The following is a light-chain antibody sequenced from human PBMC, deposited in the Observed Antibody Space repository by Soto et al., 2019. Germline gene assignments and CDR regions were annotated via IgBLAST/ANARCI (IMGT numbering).Light chain of an antibody. CDR1: QGIGFY. Sequence: IQLTQSPSSMSASVGDRVTISCRARQGIGFYLAWYQQKPGNAPKLLIYAASTLQRGVPSRFSGSGSGTNFTLTISSLKPEDFATYYCQQVNSYPPLTFGPGTKVDSK. V-gene: IGKV1-9*01. CDR3: QQVNSYPPLT. CDR2: AAS. J-gene: IGKJ3*01.